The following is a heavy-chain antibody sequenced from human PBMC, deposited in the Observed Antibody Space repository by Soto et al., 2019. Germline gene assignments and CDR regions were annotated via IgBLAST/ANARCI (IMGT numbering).Heavy chain of an antibody. CDR2: IYWDDDK. CDR3: AHFPWKQLWARAPVVY. J-gene: IGHJ4*02. CDR1: GFSLSTSGVG. Sequence: QITLKESGPTLVKPTQTLTLTCTFSGFSLSTSGVGVGWIRQPPGKALEWLGIIYWDDDKRYRPSLKSRLTITKDPSKNPLVLNMAKLDPLDKANYYCAHFPWKQLWARAPVVYWGQGTPVTRS. V-gene: IGHV2-5*02. D-gene: IGHD5-18*01.